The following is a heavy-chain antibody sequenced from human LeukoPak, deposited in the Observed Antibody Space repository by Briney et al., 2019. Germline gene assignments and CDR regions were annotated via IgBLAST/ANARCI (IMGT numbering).Heavy chain of an antibody. CDR1: GFTSCNYL. V-gene: IGHV3-7*01. D-gene: IGHD3-10*01. CDR3: AREETIYYNALGTYSTYYFDY. CDR2: IKQDGSEK. J-gene: IGHJ4*02. Sequence: GGSLRVSCAASGFTSCNYLVSWVRQAPGEGVEWVGNIKQDGSEKYFVESVRGRFTISIDNAKNSLDLQLNSLRADDTAVYDCAREETIYYNALGTYSTYYFDYWGQGTLVTVSS.